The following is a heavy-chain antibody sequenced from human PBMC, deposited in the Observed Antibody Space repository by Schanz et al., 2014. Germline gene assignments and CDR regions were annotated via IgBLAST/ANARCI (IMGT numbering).Heavy chain of an antibody. CDR3: AKSLESCPGGRCSRGYFDY. J-gene: IGHJ4*02. D-gene: IGHD2-8*02. CDR2: ISHDGYST. Sequence: EVQLVQSGGGLVQPGGSLRLSCAASGFTFSSHWMHWVRQAPGKGLEYVSAISHDGYSTYYADSVKGRFTISRDNFKGALYLQMSSLRAEDTAVYYCAKSLESCPGGRCSRGYFDYWGQGTLVTVSS. V-gene: IGHV3-64D*06. CDR1: GFTFSSHW.